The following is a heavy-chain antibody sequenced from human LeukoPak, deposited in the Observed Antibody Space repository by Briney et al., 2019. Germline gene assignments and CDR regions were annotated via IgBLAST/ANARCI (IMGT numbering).Heavy chain of an antibody. J-gene: IGHJ6*01. V-gene: IGHV1-2*04. CDR1: GYTFNDYY. CDR2: INPNRGRT. Sequence: ASVTVSCTTSGYTFNDYYVHWVRQAPGQGLEGVGWINPNRGRTNYEPKLHGWVTFNNNTSNSPASMELSRLVADGPALYYCSRDSSDVLTGYYHFWG. CDR3: SRDSSDVLTGYYHF. D-gene: IGHD3-9*01.